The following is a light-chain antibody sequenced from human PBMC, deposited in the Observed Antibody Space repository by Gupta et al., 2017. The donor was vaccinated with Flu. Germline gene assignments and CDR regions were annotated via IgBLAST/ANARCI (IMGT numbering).Light chain of an antibody. J-gene: IGKJ1*01. Sequence: DIQMTQSPSSLSASVGDKVTITCRASQSISSLLNWYQQKPGKAPKLLIYATSSLQIGVPSRFSGSGSGTDFTLTISRLQREDFATYYCQQSDSPSWTFGQGTKVEIK. V-gene: IGKV1-39*01. CDR1: QSISSL. CDR3: QQSDSPSWT. CDR2: ATS.